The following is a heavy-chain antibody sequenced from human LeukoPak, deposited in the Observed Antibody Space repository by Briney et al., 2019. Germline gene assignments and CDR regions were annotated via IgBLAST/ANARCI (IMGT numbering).Heavy chain of an antibody. J-gene: IGHJ3*02. CDR2: ISSSSSYI. Sequence: GGSLRLSCAASGFTFSSYSMNWVRQAPGKGLEWVSSISSSSSYIYYADSVKGRFTISRDNAKNSLYLQMNSLRAEDTAVYYCASYMVPDYYDSSGYYNRAFDIWGQGTMVTVSS. D-gene: IGHD3-22*01. V-gene: IGHV3-21*01. CDR1: GFTFSSYS. CDR3: ASYMVPDYYDSSGYYNRAFDI.